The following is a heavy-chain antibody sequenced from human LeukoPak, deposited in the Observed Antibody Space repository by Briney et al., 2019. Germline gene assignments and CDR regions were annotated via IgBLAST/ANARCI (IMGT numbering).Heavy chain of an antibody. D-gene: IGHD6-13*01. CDR2: VSGNGAGT. J-gene: IGHJ4*02. CDR3: ATPAQMVIRPGGRLNY. Sequence: PGGSLRLSCAASGFTFSSYAMSWVRQAPGKGLEWVSGVSGNGAGTYYADSVKGRFTISRDNSKNTLYMQMNSLRAEDTAVYFCATPAQMVIRPGGRLNYWGQGTLVTVSS. V-gene: IGHV3-23*01. CDR1: GFTFSSYA.